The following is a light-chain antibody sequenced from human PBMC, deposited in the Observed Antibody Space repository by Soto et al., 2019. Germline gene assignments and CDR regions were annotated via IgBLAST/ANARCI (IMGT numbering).Light chain of an antibody. CDR1: SSDVDAYNF. CDR2: DVS. V-gene: IGLV2-14*03. J-gene: IGLJ1*01. Sequence: QSVLTQPASVSGSPGQSIAISCTGTSSDVDAYNFVSWYQHHPGKAPKLMIFDVSNRPSGVSNRFSGSKSGNTASLTISGLQAEDEADYYCTSYTTSSTYVFGPGTKLTVL. CDR3: TSYTTSSTYV.